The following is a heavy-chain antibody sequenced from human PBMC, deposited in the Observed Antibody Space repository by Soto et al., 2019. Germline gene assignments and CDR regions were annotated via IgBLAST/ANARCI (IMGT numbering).Heavy chain of an antibody. CDR2: INPSNGNT. D-gene: IGHD2-15*01. J-gene: IGHJ5*02. V-gene: IGHV1-46*01. Sequence: ASVKVSCSASGYTFTSYYMHWVRQTPGPGLERMGWINPSNGNTNYAQKLQGRVTMTTDTSTSTDYMELRSLRSDDTAVYYCARAEAYWSGGSCYSIWFDPWGQGTLVTVSS. CDR3: ARAEAYWSGGSCYSIWFDP. CDR1: GYTFTSYY.